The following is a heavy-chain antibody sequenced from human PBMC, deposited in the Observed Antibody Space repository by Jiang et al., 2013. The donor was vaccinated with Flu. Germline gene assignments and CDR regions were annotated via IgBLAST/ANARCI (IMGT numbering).Heavy chain of an antibody. CDR2: IIPTLGVT. V-gene: IGHV1-69*04. CDR1: GGTFDSYA. Sequence: SGAEVKKPGSSVKVSCEASGGTFDSYAISWVRQAPGQGLEWMGRIIPTLGVTHYAQNFQDRVTISADKSTGAGYMEVSSLRPEDTAVYYCAKETIEMPTTDLVFNYHGMDVWGKGTTVIVSS. D-gene: IGHD5-24*01. J-gene: IGHJ6*04. CDR3: AKETIEMPTTDLVFNYHGMDV.